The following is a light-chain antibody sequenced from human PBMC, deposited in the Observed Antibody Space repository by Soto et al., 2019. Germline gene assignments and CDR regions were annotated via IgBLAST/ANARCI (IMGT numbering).Light chain of an antibody. Sequence: EIVLTQSPGTLSLSPGERATLSCRPSQSVTSSFLAWYQQKPGQAPRLLIYAASSRATGIPDRFSGSGSGTDLTLTISRLEPEDFAVYYCQQYGSSPFTFGGGTKVDIK. CDR3: QQYGSSPFT. CDR1: QSVTSSF. J-gene: IGKJ4*01. CDR2: AAS. V-gene: IGKV3-20*01.